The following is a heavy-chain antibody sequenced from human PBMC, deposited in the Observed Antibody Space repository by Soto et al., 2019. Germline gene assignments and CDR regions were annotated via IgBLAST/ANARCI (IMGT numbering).Heavy chain of an antibody. CDR1: GGSFSAYY. V-gene: IGHV4-34*01. Sequence: PSETLSLTCAVYGGSFSAYYWSWIRQSPGKGLEWIGEIHSSGSPNYSPSLKSRVTISVDTSKNQFSLKLTSVTAADTAVYYCVRDRGGYWGQGTLVTVSS. CDR3: VRDRGGY. CDR2: IHSSGSP. J-gene: IGHJ4*02. D-gene: IGHD3-16*01.